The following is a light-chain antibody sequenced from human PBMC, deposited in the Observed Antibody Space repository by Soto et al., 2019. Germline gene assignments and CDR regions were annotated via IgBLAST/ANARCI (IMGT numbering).Light chain of an antibody. CDR2: DVN. Sequence: QSALTQPASVSGSPGQSITISCTGTSSDVGGYNFVSWYQQHPGKVPKLMIFDVNRRRSGVSDRFSGSKSGNTASLTISGLQAEDEGDYYCCSYTSSSTHVFGSGTKVTVL. CDR1: SSDVGGYNF. V-gene: IGLV2-14*03. J-gene: IGLJ1*01. CDR3: CSYTSSSTHV.